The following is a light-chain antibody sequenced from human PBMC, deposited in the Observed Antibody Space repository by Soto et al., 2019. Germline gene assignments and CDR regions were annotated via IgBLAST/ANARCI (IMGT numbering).Light chain of an antibody. Sequence: EIVLTQSPVTLSLSPGERATLSCRASQSINNYLAWYQQKPGQPPRLLIYDASNRATAIPVRFSGSGSGTDFTLTIISLEPEDSAVYYWQSRGIWHPWATFGGGTKVDIK. CDR2: DAS. CDR3: QSRGIWHPWAT. CDR1: QSINNY. J-gene: IGKJ4*01. V-gene: IGKV3-11*01.